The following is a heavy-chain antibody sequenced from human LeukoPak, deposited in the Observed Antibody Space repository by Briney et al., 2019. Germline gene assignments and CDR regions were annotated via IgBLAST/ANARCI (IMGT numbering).Heavy chain of an antibody. D-gene: IGHD3-16*01. V-gene: IGHV5-51*01. CDR3: ARALQIGGVTTFPLGH. CDR2: IYPGDSDT. CDR1: GYSFTNYW. J-gene: IGHJ4*02. Sequence: GESLKISCKFSGYSFTNYWIAWVRQMPGKGLECMGIIYPGDSDTRYSPSFRGQVTISADTSISTAYLQWSSLQASDTAMYYCARALQIGGVTTFPLGHWGQGTLVTVSS.